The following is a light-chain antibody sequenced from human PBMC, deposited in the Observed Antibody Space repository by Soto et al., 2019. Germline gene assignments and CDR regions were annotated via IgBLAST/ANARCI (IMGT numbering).Light chain of an antibody. J-gene: IGLJ2*01. Sequence: QSALTQPASVSGSPGQSITISCTGSSSDVGGYNYVSWYQQHPGKAPKLLIHDVSNRPSGVSNRFSGSKSGNTASLTISGLQAEDEADYYGSSYISSRNLDQVIFGGGTKLTVL. CDR2: DVS. CDR3: SSYISSRNLDQVI. V-gene: IGLV2-14*01. CDR1: SSDVGGYNY.